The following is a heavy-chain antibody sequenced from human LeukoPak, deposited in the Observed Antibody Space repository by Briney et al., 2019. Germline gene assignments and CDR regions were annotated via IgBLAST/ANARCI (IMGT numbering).Heavy chain of an antibody. J-gene: IGHJ4*02. CDR1: GGSISSYY. CDR2: IYYSGGT. V-gene: IGHV4-59*08. CDR3: ARSSYGYLFDY. Sequence: SETLSLTCTVSGGSISSYYWSWIRQPPGKGLEWIGYIYYSGGTNYNPSLKSRVTISVDTSKNQFSLKLSSVTAADTAVYYCARSSYGYLFDYWGQGTLVTVSS. D-gene: IGHD5-18*01.